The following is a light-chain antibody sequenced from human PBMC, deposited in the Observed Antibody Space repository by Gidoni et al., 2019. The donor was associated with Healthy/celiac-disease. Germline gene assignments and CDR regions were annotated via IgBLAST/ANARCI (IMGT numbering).Light chain of an antibody. CDR3: QPYNRYSST. CDR1: QRISSW. V-gene: IGKV1-5*03. CDR2: QAS. J-gene: IGKJ4*01. Sequence: DIQMPQSPSTLSASVGDRVTITCRASQRISSWLAGYQQKPGKAPHVLIYQASSLERGVPSRFAGRGSGTELTLTISSLQPYDFATYYCQPYNRYSSTLGGGTKVEIK.